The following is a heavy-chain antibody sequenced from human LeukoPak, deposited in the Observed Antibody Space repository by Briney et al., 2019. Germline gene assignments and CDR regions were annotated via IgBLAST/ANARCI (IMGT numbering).Heavy chain of an antibody. J-gene: IGHJ4*02. CDR1: GGSFSGYY. D-gene: IGHD3-22*01. V-gene: IGHV4-34*01. Sequence: SETLSLTCAVYGGSFSGYYWSWIRQPPGKGLEWIGEINHSGSTNYNPSLKNRVTISVDTSKNQFSLKLSSVTAADTAVYYCAAADYYDSSGYYHHLDYWGQGTLVTVSS. CDR2: INHSGST. CDR3: AAADYYDSSGYYHHLDY.